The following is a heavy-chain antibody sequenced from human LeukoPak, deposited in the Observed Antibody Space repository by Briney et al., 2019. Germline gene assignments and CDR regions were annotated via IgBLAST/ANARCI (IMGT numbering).Heavy chain of an antibody. CDR3: AKDQPPLEYYFDY. D-gene: IGHD1-14*01. Sequence: GRSLRLSCAASGFTFDDYAMHWVRQAPGKGLEWVSGISWNSGSIGYADSVKGRFTISRDNAKNSLYLQMNSLRAEDTAVYYCAKDQPPLEYYFDYWSQGTLVTVSS. CDR1: GFTFDDYA. V-gene: IGHV3-9*01. CDR2: ISWNSGSI. J-gene: IGHJ4*02.